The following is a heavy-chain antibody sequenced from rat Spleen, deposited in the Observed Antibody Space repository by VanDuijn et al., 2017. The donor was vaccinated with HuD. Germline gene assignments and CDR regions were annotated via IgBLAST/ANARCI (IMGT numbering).Heavy chain of an antibody. Sequence: EVQLVESGGGLVQPGRSLKLSCAASGFTFTDYNMAWVRQAPKKGLEWVATIIYDGSRTYYPDSVKGRFTISRDNAKSTLYLQMNSLRSEDTATYYCTRDIRPDYFDYWGQGVMVTVSS. CDR1: GFTFTDYN. CDR3: TRDIRPDYFDY. J-gene: IGHJ2*01. V-gene: IGHV5S10*01. CDR2: IIYDGSRT. D-gene: IGHD4-1*01.